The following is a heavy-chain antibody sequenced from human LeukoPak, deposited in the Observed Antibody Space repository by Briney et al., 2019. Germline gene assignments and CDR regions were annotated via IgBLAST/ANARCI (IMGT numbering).Heavy chain of an antibody. J-gene: IGHJ1*01. Sequence: GGSLRLSCAAAGFTFSNYWMHWVRQAPGKGLVWVSRIKSDGRTNYADSVKGRFTISRDNAKNTVSLQMNSLRAKDTGVYYCARAPSEIGGYYPEYFRHWGQGTLATVSS. V-gene: IGHV3-74*01. D-gene: IGHD3-22*01. CDR2: IKSDGRT. CDR3: ARAPSEIGGYYPEYFRH. CDR1: GFTFSNYW.